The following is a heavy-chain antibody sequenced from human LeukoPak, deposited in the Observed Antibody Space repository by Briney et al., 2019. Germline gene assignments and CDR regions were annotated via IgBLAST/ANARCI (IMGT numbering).Heavy chain of an antibody. CDR3: ARGRHSSLITMVRGVIARRSDYYYYYGMDV. V-gene: IGHV1-8*01. CDR1: GYTFTSYD. Sequence: GASVKVSCKASGYTFTSYDINWVRQATGQGLEWMGWMNPNSGNTGYAQKFQGRVTMTRNTSISTAYMELSSLRSEDTAVYYCARGRHSSLITMVRGVIARRSDYYYYYGMDVWGQGTTVTVSS. J-gene: IGHJ6*02. CDR2: MNPNSGNT. D-gene: IGHD3-10*01.